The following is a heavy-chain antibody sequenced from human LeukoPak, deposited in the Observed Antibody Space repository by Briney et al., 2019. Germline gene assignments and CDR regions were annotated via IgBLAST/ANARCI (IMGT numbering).Heavy chain of an antibody. CDR1: GGTSSSYA. D-gene: IGHD5-18*01. Sequence: ASVKVSCKASGGTSSSYAISWVRQAPGQGLEWMGGIIPIFGTANYAQKFQGRVTITADKSTSTAYMELSSLRSEDTAVYYCARGPVDTAMNYYYYYYYMDVWGKGTTVTVSS. V-gene: IGHV1-69*06. CDR3: ARGPVDTAMNYYYYYYYMDV. J-gene: IGHJ6*03. CDR2: IIPIFGTA.